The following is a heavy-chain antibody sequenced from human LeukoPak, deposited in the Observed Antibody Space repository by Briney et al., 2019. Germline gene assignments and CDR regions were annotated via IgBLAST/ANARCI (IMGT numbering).Heavy chain of an antibody. Sequence: PGESLRLSCAASGFTFSGSAMHWVRQASGKGLEWVGRIRSKANSYATAYAASVKGRFTIARDDSKNTAYLQMNSLKTEDTAVYYCTAPHYYDSSGYYHYDYWGQGTLVTVSS. D-gene: IGHD3-22*01. J-gene: IGHJ4*02. CDR2: IRSKANSYAT. CDR3: TAPHYYDSSGYYHYDY. CDR1: GFTFSGSA. V-gene: IGHV3-73*01.